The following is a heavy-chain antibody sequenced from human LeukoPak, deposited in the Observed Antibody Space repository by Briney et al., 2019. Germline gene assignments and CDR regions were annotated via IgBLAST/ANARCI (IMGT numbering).Heavy chain of an antibody. J-gene: IGHJ4*02. D-gene: IGHD3-22*01. CDR1: GGSLSDYY. CDR3: ARGLKHHYESSGYYLYNFDC. Sequence: SETLSLTCAVQGGSLSDYYWSRIRQPPGKGLEWIGEINHGGSTNYNPSLKSRVSTSVDTSKNQFSLKLSSVTAADTAVYYCARGLKHHYESSGYYLYNFDCWGQGSLVTVSS. V-gene: IGHV4-34*01. CDR2: INHGGST.